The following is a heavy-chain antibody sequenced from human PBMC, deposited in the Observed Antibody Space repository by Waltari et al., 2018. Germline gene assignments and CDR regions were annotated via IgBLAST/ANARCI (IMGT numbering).Heavy chain of an antibody. CDR1: GYTFTSYA. CDR2: INAGNGNK. Sequence: QVQLVQSGAEVKKPGASVKVSCKASGYTFTSYAMHWVRQAPGQRLEWMGWINAGNGNKKYSKKFQGRVTITRDTSASTGYMELSSLRSEDTAVYYCASGFGGGWYDYWGQGTLVTVSS. CDR3: ASGFGGGWYDY. J-gene: IGHJ4*02. D-gene: IGHD6-19*01. V-gene: IGHV1-3*01.